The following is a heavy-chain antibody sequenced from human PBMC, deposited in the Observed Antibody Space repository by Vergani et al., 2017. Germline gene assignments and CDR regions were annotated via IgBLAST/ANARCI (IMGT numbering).Heavy chain of an antibody. J-gene: IGHJ4*02. V-gene: IGHV3-30*01. Sequence: VQLVESGGGLVQPGGSLRLSCAASGFTFSSYAMHWVRQAPGKGLEWVAVISYDGSNKYYADSVKGRFTISRDNSKNTLYLQMNSLRAEDTAVYYCARGGYYDFWSGYQQFDYWGQGTLVTVSS. CDR2: ISYDGSNK. CDR1: GFTFSSYA. CDR3: ARGGYYDFWSGYQQFDY. D-gene: IGHD3-3*01.